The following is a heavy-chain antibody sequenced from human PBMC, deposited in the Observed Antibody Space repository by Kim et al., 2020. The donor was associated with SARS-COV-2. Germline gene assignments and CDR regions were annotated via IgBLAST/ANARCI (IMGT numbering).Heavy chain of an antibody. Sequence: SETLSLTCTVSGGSISSGGYYWSWIRQHPGKGLEWIGYIYYSGSTYYNPSLKSRVTISVDTSKNQFSLKLSSVTAADTAVYYCARDHGSSYYCGGDCQLYYYYGMDVWGQGTTVTVSS. D-gene: IGHD2-21*02. J-gene: IGHJ6*02. CDR2: IYYSGST. CDR1: GGSISSGGYY. CDR3: ARDHGSSYYCGGDCQLYYYYGMDV. V-gene: IGHV4-31*03.